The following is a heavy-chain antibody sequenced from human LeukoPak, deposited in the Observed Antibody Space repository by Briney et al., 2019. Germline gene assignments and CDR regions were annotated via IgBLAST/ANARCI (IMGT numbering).Heavy chain of an antibody. Sequence: GGSPRLSCAASGFTFSSYSMNWVRQAPGKGLEWVSSITGSSSYKHYADSVKGRFTISRDNAKNSLYLQMNSLRAEDTAVYYCARGFADFVWGSYPSSYWGQGILVTVSS. CDR2: ITGSSSYK. V-gene: IGHV3-21*01. J-gene: IGHJ4*02. D-gene: IGHD3-16*02. CDR1: GFTFSSYS. CDR3: ARGFADFVWGSYPSSY.